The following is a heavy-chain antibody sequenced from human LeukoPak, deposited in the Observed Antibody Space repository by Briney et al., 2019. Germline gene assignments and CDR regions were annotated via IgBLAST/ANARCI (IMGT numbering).Heavy chain of an antibody. Sequence: PSDTLSLTCSVSGGPITVYHWIWIRQPPGKGLGFIGYIHYTGSTNYNSSLTSRISISTDTSKNQFSLKLSSVTAADTAVYYCARDPDPYYDSSGYSDCWGQGTLVTVSS. V-gene: IGHV4-59*12. CDR1: GGPITVYH. J-gene: IGHJ4*02. D-gene: IGHD3-22*01. CDR3: ARDPDPYYDSSGYSDC. CDR2: IHYTGST.